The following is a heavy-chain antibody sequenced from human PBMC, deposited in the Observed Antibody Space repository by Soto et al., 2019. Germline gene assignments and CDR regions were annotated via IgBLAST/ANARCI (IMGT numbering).Heavy chain of an antibody. V-gene: IGHV3-7*04. Sequence: EVQLVESGGGLVQPGGSLRLSCAASGFTFSTYWMSWVRQAPGKGLEWVANIKQDGSEKNYVDSVKGRFTISRDNANNLLYLQMNSLRAEDTAVYCCARDGSGMGWYFDLWGRGTLVTVSS. CDR1: GFTFSTYW. D-gene: IGHD1-1*01. J-gene: IGHJ2*01. CDR3: ARDGSGMGWYFDL. CDR2: IKQDGSEK.